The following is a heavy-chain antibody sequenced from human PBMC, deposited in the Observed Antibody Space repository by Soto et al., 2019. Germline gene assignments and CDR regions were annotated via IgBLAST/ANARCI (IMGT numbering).Heavy chain of an antibody. CDR1: GGSISSSNW. D-gene: IGHD1-26*01. Sequence: SETLSLTCAVSGGSISSSNWWSWVRQPPGKGLEWIGEIYHSGSTNYNPSLKSRVTISVDKSKNQFSLKLSSVTAADTAVYYCARVSGSYYYGMDIWGQGTTVTVSS. V-gene: IGHV4-4*02. CDR2: IYHSGST. J-gene: IGHJ6*02. CDR3: ARVSGSYYYGMDI.